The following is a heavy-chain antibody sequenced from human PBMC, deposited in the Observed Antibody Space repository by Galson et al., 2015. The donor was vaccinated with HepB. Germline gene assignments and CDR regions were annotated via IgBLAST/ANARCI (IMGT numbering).Heavy chain of an antibody. J-gene: IGHJ4*02. CDR3: ARVGQWLVTDY. CDR1: GSSLSSYG. CDR2: ISAYSGNT. Sequence: SVKVSCKASGSSLSSYGISWVRRAPGQGPEWMGWISAYSGNTNYAQKLQGRVTMTTDTSTSTAYMELRSLRSDDTAVYYCARVGQWLVTDYWGQGTLVTVSS. D-gene: IGHD6-19*01. V-gene: IGHV1-18*01.